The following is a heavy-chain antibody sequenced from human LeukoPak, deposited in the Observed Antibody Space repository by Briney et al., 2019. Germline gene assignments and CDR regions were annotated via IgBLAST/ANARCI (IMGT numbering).Heavy chain of an antibody. CDR1: GFTFRTYW. CDR2: IKSDGSAT. Sequence: PGGSLRLSCAASGFTFRTYWMHWVRQAPGKGLVWVSHIKSDGSATTYADSVKGRFTISRDNSKNTLYLQMNSLRAEDTAVFYCALGYSYGCFDYWGQGTLVTVSS. J-gene: IGHJ4*02. CDR3: ALGYSYGCFDY. D-gene: IGHD5-18*01. V-gene: IGHV3-74*01.